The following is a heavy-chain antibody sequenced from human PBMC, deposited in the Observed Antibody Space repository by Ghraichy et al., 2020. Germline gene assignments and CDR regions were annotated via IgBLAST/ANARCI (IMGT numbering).Heavy chain of an antibody. CDR2: ISRDGKTT. CDR3: ARDYAPYYDKVWGDSRYCDH. Sequence: GGSLRLSCAASGFRFDDYAMHWVRLTPGKGLEWVSFISRDGKTTYYADFVKGRFTISRDNSKNSLYLQMNSLRSEDSSLYYCARDYAPYYDKVWGDSRYCDHWGQGTLVTVSS. J-gene: IGHJ4*02. V-gene: IGHV3-43*02. CDR1: GFRFDDYA. D-gene: IGHD3-16*01.